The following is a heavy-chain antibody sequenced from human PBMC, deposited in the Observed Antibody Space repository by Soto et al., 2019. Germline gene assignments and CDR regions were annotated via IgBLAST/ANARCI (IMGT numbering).Heavy chain of an antibody. D-gene: IGHD3-22*01. J-gene: IGHJ3*02. V-gene: IGHV4-31*03. CDR3: ARGKGGTYYYDSSGLPLAFDI. CDR1: GGSISSGGDY. CDR2: IYYSGST. Sequence: SETLSLTCTVSGGSISSGGDYWSWIRQHPGKGLEWIGYIYYSGSTYYNPSLKSRVTISVDTSKNQFSLKLSSVTAADTAVYYCARGKGGTYYYDSSGLPLAFDIWGQGTMVTVSS.